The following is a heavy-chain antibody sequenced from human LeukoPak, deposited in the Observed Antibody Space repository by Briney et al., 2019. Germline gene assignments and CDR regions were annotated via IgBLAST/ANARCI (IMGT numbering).Heavy chain of an antibody. J-gene: IGHJ4*02. Sequence: ASVKVSCKASGYTFTSYGISWVRPAPGQGLEWMGWISAYNGNTNYAQKLQGRVTITTETSTSTAYMELRSLRSADTAVYYCARIYYYDSSGPPDYWGQGTLVTVSS. V-gene: IGHV1-18*01. CDR1: GYTFTSYG. D-gene: IGHD3-22*01. CDR2: ISAYNGNT. CDR3: ARIYYYDSSGPPDY.